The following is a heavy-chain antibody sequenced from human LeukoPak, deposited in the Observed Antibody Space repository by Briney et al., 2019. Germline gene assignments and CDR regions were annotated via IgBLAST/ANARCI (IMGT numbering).Heavy chain of an antibody. J-gene: IGHJ4*02. Sequence: SETLSLTCTVSGGSISSSYWTWIRQPAGKGLEWIGRIDASGSTNYNPSLKSRVTISVDTSKNQFSLKLSSVTAADTAVYYCARSQYYDFWSGWYFDYWGQGTLVTVSS. CDR3: ARSQYYDFWSGWYFDY. D-gene: IGHD3-3*01. CDR1: GGSISSSY. CDR2: IDASGST. V-gene: IGHV4-4*07.